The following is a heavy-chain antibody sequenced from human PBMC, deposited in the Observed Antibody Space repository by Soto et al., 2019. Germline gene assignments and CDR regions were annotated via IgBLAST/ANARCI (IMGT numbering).Heavy chain of an antibody. V-gene: IGHV1-24*01. J-gene: IGHJ4*02. CDR3: ATGIFITMVRGVIGEFDY. CDR2: FDPEDGET. D-gene: IGHD3-10*01. CDR1: GYTLTELS. Sequence: ASVKVSCKVSGYTLTELSMHWVRQAPGKGLEWMGGFDPEDGETIYAQKFQGRVTMTEDTSTDTAYMELSSLRSEDTAVYYCATGIFITMVRGVIGEFDYWGQGTLVTVPS.